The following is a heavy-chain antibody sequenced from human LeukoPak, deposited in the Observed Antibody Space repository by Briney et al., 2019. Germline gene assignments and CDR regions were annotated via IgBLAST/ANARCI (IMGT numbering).Heavy chain of an antibody. CDR1: GYTFTGYY. J-gene: IGHJ3*02. V-gene: IGHV1-2*02. CDR3: ARESTFDI. Sequence: SVKVSCKASGYTFTGYYIHWVRQAPGQGLEWMGWINPNSGGTSYAQNLQGRVTMTRDTSISTAYMELGRLESDDTAVYYRARESTFDIWGQGTMVTVSS. CDR2: INPNSGGT.